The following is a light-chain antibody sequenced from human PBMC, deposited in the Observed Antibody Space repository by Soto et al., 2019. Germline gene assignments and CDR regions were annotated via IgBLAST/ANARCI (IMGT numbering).Light chain of an antibody. J-gene: IGKJ3*01. CDR3: QKYDNLIT. V-gene: IGKV1-33*01. CDR2: DAS. CDR1: EDISKY. Sequence: DIQMTQSPSSLSASVGDRVTITCQASEDISKYLNWFQQTPGKAAKLLIYDASNLETGVPSRFSGSASEADCTFTISSLQPEDIVTHYCQKYDNLITFGPGTNVDIK.